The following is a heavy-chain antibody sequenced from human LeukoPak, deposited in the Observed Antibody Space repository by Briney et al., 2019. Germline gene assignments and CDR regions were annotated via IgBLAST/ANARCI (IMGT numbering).Heavy chain of an antibody. Sequence: SETLSLTCAVSGVSMSAFQWSWVRQSPEKGLEWIGCINTKGETNYNPSLKSRVTISVDTSKNQFSLKLSSVTAADTAVYYCARDIENWFGPWGQGTLVTVSS. V-gene: IGHV4-59*01. CDR3: ARDIENWFGP. CDR2: INTKGET. CDR1: GVSMSAFQ. J-gene: IGHJ5*02. D-gene: IGHD1-26*01.